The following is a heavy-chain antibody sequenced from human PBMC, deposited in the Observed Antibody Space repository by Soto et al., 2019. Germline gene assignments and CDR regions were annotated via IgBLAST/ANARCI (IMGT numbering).Heavy chain of an antibody. CDR3: ARGANGTENWFDP. V-gene: IGHV4-4*07. CDR2: IYTSEST. CDR1: GDSISSNY. D-gene: IGHD1-1*01. J-gene: IGHJ5*02. Sequence: SDTLSLTCTVSGDSISSNYWSWVRQPAGKGLEWIGRIYTSESTNYNPSLKSRVTMSVDMSKNQFSLRLTSVTAADTAVYYCARGANGTENWFDPWGQGTLVTVSS.